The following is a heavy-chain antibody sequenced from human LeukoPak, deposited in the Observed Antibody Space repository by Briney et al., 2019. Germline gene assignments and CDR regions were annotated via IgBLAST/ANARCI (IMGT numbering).Heavy chain of an antibody. CDR2: SDYSGNT. D-gene: IGHD2-2*01. Sequence: PSETLSLTCTVSSGSITSGNYYWDWIRQPPGKGLEWIGGSDYSGNTYYNPSLKSRVTISVDTSKNQFSLKLSSVTAADTAVYYCASHDCSSTSCYVGYWGQGTLVTVSS. J-gene: IGHJ4*02. CDR1: SGSITSGNYY. V-gene: IGHV4-39*07. CDR3: ASHDCSSTSCYVGY.